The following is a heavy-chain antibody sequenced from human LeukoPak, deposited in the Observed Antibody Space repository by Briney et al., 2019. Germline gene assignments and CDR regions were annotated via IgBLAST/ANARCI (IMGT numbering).Heavy chain of an antibody. CDR1: GYTLTELS. V-gene: IGHV1-24*01. CDR3: ATGLLTTVSDYYYYGMDV. CDR2: FDPENGET. J-gene: IGHJ6*02. Sequence: GASVKVSCKVSGYTLTELSMHWVRQAPGKGLEWMGGFDPENGETIYAQKFQGRVTMTEDTSTDTAYMELSSLRSEDTAVYYCATGLLTTVSDYYYYGMDVWGQGTTVTVSS. D-gene: IGHD4-17*01.